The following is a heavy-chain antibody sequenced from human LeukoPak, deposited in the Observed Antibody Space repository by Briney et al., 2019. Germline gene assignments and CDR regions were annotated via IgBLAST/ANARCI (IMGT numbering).Heavy chain of an antibody. V-gene: IGHV3-21*01. CDR1: GFSFSNCS. CDR3: AGDYEGNLAFDI. Sequence: PGGSLRLSCAASGFSFSNCSMNWVRQAPGKGLEWVSSISSSSTYIYYADSLEGRFTIPRDNVRNSLYLQMNSLRAEDTAVYYCAGDYEGNLAFDIWGQGTMVTVSS. D-gene: IGHD4-23*01. CDR2: ISSSSTYI. J-gene: IGHJ3*02.